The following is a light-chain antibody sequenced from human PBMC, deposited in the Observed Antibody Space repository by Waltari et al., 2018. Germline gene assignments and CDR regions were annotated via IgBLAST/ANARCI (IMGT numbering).Light chain of an antibody. CDR3: GSYTSSSTFYL. J-gene: IGLJ1*01. Sequence: QSALTQPASVSGSPGQSITISCTGTSSDVGGYNYVSWYQQHPCKAPKLMIYDVTERPSGISNRFSGSKSGNTASRTISGLQAEDEADYYCGSYTSSSTFYLFGTGTKVTVL. V-gene: IGLV2-14*03. CDR2: DVT. CDR1: SSDVGGYNY.